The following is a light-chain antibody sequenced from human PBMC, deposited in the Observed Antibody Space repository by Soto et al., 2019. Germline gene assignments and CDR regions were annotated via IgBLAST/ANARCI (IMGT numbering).Light chain of an antibody. CDR1: SRDVGGYNY. CDR2: EVS. J-gene: IGLJ1*01. CDR3: SSYAGSNNLGV. Sequence: QSALTQPPSASGSPGQSVTISCTGTSRDVGGYNYVSWYQQHPGKAPKLMIYEVSKRPSGVPARFSGSKSGNTASLTVSGLQAEDEADYYCSSYAGSNNLGVFGNGTKVTVL. V-gene: IGLV2-8*01.